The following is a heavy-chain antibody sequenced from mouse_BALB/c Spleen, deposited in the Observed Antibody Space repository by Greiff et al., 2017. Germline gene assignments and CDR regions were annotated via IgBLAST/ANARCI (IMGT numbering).Heavy chain of an antibody. Sequence: EVHLVESGPGLVKPSQSLSLTCTVTGYSITSDYAWNWIRQFPGNKLEWMGYISYSGSTSYNPSLKSRISITRDTSKNQFFLQLNSVTTQDTATYYCARGIYYGYDGAYWGQGTLVTVSA. CDR3: ARGIYYGYDGAY. J-gene: IGHJ3*01. CDR1: GYSITSDYA. CDR2: ISYSGST. V-gene: IGHV3-2*02. D-gene: IGHD2-2*01.